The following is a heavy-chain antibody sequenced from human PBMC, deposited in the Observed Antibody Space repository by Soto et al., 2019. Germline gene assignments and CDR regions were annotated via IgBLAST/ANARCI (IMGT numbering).Heavy chain of an antibody. J-gene: IGHJ4*02. V-gene: IGHV3-23*01. CDR3: ARESDH. CDR1: GFTFTSYA. Sequence: GGSLRLSCAASGFTFTSYAMSWVRQAPGKGLEWVSTISGSGGGTYYADSMKGRFTISRDNSKNTLYLQMYSLRVEDTAVYYCARESDHWGQGTLVTVSS. CDR2: ISGSGGGT.